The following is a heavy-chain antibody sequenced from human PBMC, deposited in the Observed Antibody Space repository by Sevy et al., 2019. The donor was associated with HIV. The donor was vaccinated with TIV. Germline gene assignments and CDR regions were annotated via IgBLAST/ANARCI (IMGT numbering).Heavy chain of an antibody. V-gene: IGHV3-30*04. CDR1: GFSLSDHA. D-gene: IGHD2-15*01. CDR3: VRFVGYCSGGRCSIIDF. CDR2: ISYNGRNQ. Sequence: GGSLRLSCAASGFSLSDHAVSWVRQTPGKGLEWLAVISYNGRNQYYTDSVKGRFTISKDDSKNTLYLQLNSLRAEDTAVYSCVRFVGYCSGGRCSIIDFWGQGTLVTVSS. J-gene: IGHJ4*02.